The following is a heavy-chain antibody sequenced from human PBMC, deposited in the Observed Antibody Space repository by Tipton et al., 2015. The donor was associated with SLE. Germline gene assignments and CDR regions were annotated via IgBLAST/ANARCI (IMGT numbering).Heavy chain of an antibody. CDR1: GFTFSSYG. Sequence: SLRLSCAASGFTFSSYGMHWVRQAPGKGLEWVAFIRYDGSNKYYADSVKGRFTISRDNSKNTLYLQMNSLRAEDTAVYYCARVSVGSSWYHSRYYYYGMDVWGQGTTVTVSS. CDR3: ARVSVGSSWYHSRYYYYGMDV. V-gene: IGHV3-30*02. CDR2: IRYDGSNK. D-gene: IGHD6-13*01. J-gene: IGHJ6*02.